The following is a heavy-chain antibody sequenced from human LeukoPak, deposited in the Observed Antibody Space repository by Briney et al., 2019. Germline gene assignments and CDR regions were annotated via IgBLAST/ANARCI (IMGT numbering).Heavy chain of an antibody. V-gene: IGHV3-30*02. CDR1: GFTFSSYG. D-gene: IGHD2-2*01. CDR2: IRYDGSNK. Sequence: GGSLTLSCAASGFTFSSYGMHWVRQAPGKGLEWVAFIRYDGSNKYYADSVKGRFTICRDYSKNTLYLQVNSLRPEDTVVYYCAKLYCSSTSCSYDYWGQGTLVTVSS. CDR3: AKLYCSSTSCSYDY. J-gene: IGHJ4*02.